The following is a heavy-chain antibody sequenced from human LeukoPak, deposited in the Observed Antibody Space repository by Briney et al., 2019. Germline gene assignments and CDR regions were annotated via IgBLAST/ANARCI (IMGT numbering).Heavy chain of an antibody. Sequence: PGGSLRLSCAASRFTFSSYAMSWVRQAPGKGLEGVAVIWYDGSNKYYADSVKGRFTISRDNSKNTLYLQMNSLRAEDTAVYYCARCSAGSSWGSGHYYYYMDVWGKGTTVTVSS. CDR2: IWYDGSNK. D-gene: IGHD6-6*01. J-gene: IGHJ6*03. CDR3: ARCSAGSSWGSGHYYYYMDV. CDR1: RFTFSSYA. V-gene: IGHV3-33*08.